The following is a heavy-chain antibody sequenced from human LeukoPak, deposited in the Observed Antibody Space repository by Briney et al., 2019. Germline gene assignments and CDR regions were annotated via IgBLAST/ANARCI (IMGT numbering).Heavy chain of an antibody. CDR1: GFTFDDYT. J-gene: IGHJ5*02. CDR2: INWDGTST. D-gene: IGHD1-1*01. V-gene: IGHV3-43*01. CDR3: AKGSTGTTGGWFDP. Sequence: PGGSLRLSCAASGFTFDDYTMHWVRQAPGKGLEWVSLINWDGTSTYYADSVKVRFTISRDNSKNALYLQMNSLRAEDTAVYYCAKGSTGTTGGWFDPWGQGTLVIVSS.